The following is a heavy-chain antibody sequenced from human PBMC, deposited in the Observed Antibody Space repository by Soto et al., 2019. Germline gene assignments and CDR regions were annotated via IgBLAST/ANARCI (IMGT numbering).Heavy chain of an antibody. Sequence: ASVKVSCKASGYTFTGYYMHWVRQAPGQRLEWMGWINAGNGNTKYSQKFQGRVTITRDTSASTAYMELSSLRSEDTAVYYCAREGLSGAYYYYSGMDVWGQGTTVNVS. V-gene: IGHV1-3*01. CDR3: AREGLSGAYYYYSGMDV. CDR2: INAGNGNT. J-gene: IGHJ6*02. D-gene: IGHD3-10*01. CDR1: GYTFTGYY.